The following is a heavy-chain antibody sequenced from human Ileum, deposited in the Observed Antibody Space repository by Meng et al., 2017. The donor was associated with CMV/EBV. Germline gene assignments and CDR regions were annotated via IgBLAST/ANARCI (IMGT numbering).Heavy chain of an antibody. D-gene: IGHD1-7*01. Sequence: EVHLVESGGXLVKPGGSXRLACAASGFTFTSYSMNWVRQAPGKGLEWVSSLDTSSTFIYYADSVEGRFTISRDNTRNSLYLQMNSLRADDTAIYYCVRGGTTTGYYDYWGQGTLVTVSS. CDR1: GFTFTSYS. J-gene: IGHJ4*02. V-gene: IGHV3-21*06. CDR2: LDTSSTFI. CDR3: VRGGTTTGYYDY.